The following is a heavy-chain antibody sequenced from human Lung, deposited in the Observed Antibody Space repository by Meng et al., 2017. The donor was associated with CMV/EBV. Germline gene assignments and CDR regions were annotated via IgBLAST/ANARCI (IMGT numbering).Heavy chain of an antibody. CDR1: GFTFSSYA. CDR3: ARVRGTTPLFDY. D-gene: IGHD1-7*01. CDR2: ISSNGGST. V-gene: IGHV3-64*02. J-gene: IGHJ4*02. Sequence: GGSXRLXXAASGFTFSSYAMHWVRQAPGKGLEYVSAISSNGGSTYYADSVKGRFTISRDNSKNTLYLQMGSLRAEDMAVYYCARVRGTTPLFDYWGQGTLVXVSS.